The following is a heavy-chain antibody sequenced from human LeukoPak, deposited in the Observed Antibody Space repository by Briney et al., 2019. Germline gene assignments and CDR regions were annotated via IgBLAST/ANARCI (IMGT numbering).Heavy chain of an antibody. J-gene: IGHJ6*02. D-gene: IGHD3-22*01. CDR3: ARVGYYYDSSGYYYGDYYGMDV. CDR1: GYTFTSYG. V-gene: IGHV1-18*01. Sequence: GASVKVSCKASGYTFTSYGISWVRQAPGQGLEWMGWISAYNGNTNYAQKLQGRVTMTTDTSTSTAYMELRSLRSDDTAAYYCARVGYYYDSSGYYYGDYYGMDVWGQGTTVTVSS. CDR2: ISAYNGNT.